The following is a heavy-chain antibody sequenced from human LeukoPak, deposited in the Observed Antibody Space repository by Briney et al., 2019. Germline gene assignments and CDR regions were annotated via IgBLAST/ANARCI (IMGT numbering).Heavy chain of an antibody. CDR3: AELGITMIGGV. CDR2: ISGSDGST. V-gene: IGHV3-23*01. CDR1: GFTFSSYW. J-gene: IGHJ6*04. Sequence: GGSLRLSCAASGFTFSSYWMSWVRQAPGKGLEWVSGISGSDGSTYYADSVKGRFTISRDNAKNSLYLQMNSLRAEDTAVYYCAELGITMIGGVWGKGTTVTISS. D-gene: IGHD3-10*02.